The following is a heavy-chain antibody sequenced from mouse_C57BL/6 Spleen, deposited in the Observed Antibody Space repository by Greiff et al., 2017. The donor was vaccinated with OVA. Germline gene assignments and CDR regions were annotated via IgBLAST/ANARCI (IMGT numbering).Heavy chain of an antibody. CDR2: IHPSDSDT. D-gene: IGHD3-2*02. J-gene: IGHJ3*01. V-gene: IGHV1-74*01. CDR1: GYTFTSYW. Sequence: QVQLKQPGAELVKPGASVEVSCKASGYTFTSYWMHWVKQRPGQGLEWIGRIHPSDSDTNYNQKFKGKATLTVDKSSSTAYMQLSSLTSEDSAVYYCAISGGSGRFAYWGQGTLVTVSA. CDR3: AISGGSGRFAY.